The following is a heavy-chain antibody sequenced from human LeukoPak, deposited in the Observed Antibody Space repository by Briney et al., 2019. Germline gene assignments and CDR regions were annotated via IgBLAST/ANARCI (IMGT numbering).Heavy chain of an antibody. J-gene: IGHJ4*02. CDR2: IKEDGSEK. Sequence: GGSLRLSCAASGFTFSYYWMSWVRQAPGKGLEWVANIKEDGSEKYYVDSVKGRFTISRDNAKISLYLQMNSLRDEDTAVYYCAKGQRPYSSSWYDYWGQGTLVTVSS. CDR1: GFTFSYYW. D-gene: IGHD6-13*01. V-gene: IGHV3-7*02. CDR3: AKGQRPYSSSWYDY.